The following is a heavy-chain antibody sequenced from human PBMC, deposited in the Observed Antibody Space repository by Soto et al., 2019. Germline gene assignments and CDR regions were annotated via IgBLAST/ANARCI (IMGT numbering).Heavy chain of an antibody. J-gene: IGHJ5*02. CDR1: GFTFSSYA. CDR3: AKDGGAAAGTNWFDP. D-gene: IGHD6-13*01. CDR2: ISGSGGST. V-gene: IGHV3-23*01. Sequence: GGSLRLSCAASGFTFSSYAMSWVRQAPGKGLEWVSAISGSGGSTYYADSVKGRFTISRDNSKNTLYLQMNSLRAEDTAVYYWAKDGGAAAGTNWFDPWGQGTLVTVSS.